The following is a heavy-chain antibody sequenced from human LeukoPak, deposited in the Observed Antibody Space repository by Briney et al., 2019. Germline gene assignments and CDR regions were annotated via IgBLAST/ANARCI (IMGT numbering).Heavy chain of an antibody. CDR3: ARANHYYDSSGYYYRGVTLPRVFDY. J-gene: IGHJ4*02. V-gene: IGHV4-34*01. D-gene: IGHD3-22*01. Sequence: SETLSLTCAVYGGSFSGYYWSWIRQPPGKGLEWIGEINHSGSTNYDPSLKSRVTISVDTSKNQFSLKLSSVTAADTAVYYCARANHYYDSSGYYYRGVTLPRVFDYWGQGTLVTVSS. CDR1: GGSFSGYY. CDR2: INHSGST.